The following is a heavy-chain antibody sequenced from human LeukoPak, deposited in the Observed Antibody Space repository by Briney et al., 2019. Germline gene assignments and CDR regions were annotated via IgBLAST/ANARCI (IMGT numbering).Heavy chain of an antibody. CDR3: ARDLHYYGSGSYYFDY. CDR2: IIPILGIA. V-gene: IGHV1-69*04. Sequence: GASVKVSCKASGYTFTSYAISWVRQAPGQGLEWMGRIIPILGIANYAQKFQGRVTITADKSTSTAYMELRSLRSDDTAVYYCARDLHYYGSGSYYFDYWGQGTLVTVSS. CDR1: GYTFTSYA. D-gene: IGHD3-10*01. J-gene: IGHJ4*02.